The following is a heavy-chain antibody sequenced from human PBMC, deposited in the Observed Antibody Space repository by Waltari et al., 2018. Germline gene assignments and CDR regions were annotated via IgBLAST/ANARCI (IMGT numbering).Heavy chain of an antibody. D-gene: IGHD6-13*01. J-gene: IGHJ3*02. Sequence: EVQLVESGGGLVKPGGSLRLSCAASGFPFSSYSMNWVRQAPGKGLEWVSSISSSSSYIYYADSVKGRFTISRDNAKNSLYLQMNSLRAEDMAVYYCARGADSDAFDIWGHGTMVTVSS. CDR1: GFPFSSYS. CDR2: ISSSSSYI. CDR3: ARGADSDAFDI. V-gene: IGHV3-21*01.